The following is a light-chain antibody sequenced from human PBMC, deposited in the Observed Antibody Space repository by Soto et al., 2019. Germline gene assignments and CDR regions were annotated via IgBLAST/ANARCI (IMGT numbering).Light chain of an antibody. CDR2: DVS. V-gene: IGLV2-14*01. J-gene: IGLJ1*01. Sequence: QSALTQPASVSGSPGQSIAISCTGTSSDVGGYDYVSWYQQHPGKAPKLMIYDVSNRPSGVSNRFSGSKSDNTASLTISGLHAEDEADYYCSSYTSSSTYVFGTGTKVTVL. CDR1: SSDVGGYDY. CDR3: SSYTSSSTYV.